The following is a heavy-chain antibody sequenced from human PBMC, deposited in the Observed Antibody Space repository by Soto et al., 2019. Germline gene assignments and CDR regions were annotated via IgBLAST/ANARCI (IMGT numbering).Heavy chain of an antibody. J-gene: IGHJ6*02. CDR2: IYYSGST. V-gene: IGHV4-31*03. CDR3: ARGEQLAGGYYYYGMDV. CDR1: GGSISSGGYY. D-gene: IGHD6-6*01. Sequence: QVQLQESGPGLVKPSQTLSLTCTVSGGSISSGGYYWSWIRQHPGKGLEWIGYIYYSGSTYYNPXLKSRVTISVXXSXNXXSLKLSSVTAADTAVYYCARGEQLAGGYYYYGMDVWGQGTTVTVSS.